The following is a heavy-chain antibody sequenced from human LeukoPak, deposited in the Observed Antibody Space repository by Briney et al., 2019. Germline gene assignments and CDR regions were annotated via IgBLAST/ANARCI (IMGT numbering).Heavy chain of an antibody. J-gene: IGHJ4*02. D-gene: IGHD3-3*02. Sequence: SETLSLTCTVSGGSISSGGYYWSWIRQHPGKGLEWIGYIYYSGCTYYNPSLKSRVTISVDTSKNQFSLKLSSVTAADTAVYYCARVFSREFDYWGQGTLVTVSS. CDR2: IYYSGCT. CDR1: GGSISSGGYY. V-gene: IGHV4-31*03. CDR3: ARVFSREFDY.